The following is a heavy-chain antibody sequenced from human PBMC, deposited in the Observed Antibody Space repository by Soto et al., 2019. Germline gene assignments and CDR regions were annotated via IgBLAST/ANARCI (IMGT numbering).Heavy chain of an antibody. V-gene: IGHV4-4*02. CDR3: VRLIGNSWLDS. D-gene: IGHD2-8*01. CDR2: MYHTGST. CDR1: GDSISSNKW. Sequence: SETLSLTCAVSGDSISSNKWWSWVRQPPEKGLEWIGEMYHTGSTNYNPSLKSRVTISVDTSNNQFSLHLSSVTPDDTAVYYCVRLIGNSWLDSWGQGTPVTVSS. J-gene: IGHJ5*01.